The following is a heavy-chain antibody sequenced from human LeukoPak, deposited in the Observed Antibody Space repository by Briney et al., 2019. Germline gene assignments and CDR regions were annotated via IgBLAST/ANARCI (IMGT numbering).Heavy chain of an antibody. D-gene: IGHD4-23*01. Sequence: GGSLRLSCAASGFTFSSYWMHWVRQAPGKGLMWVSGINTDGSSTMYADSVMGRFTISRDDSKNTLYLQMNSLRAEDTAVYFCAKGDYGGDPEAFDIWGQGTVVTVSS. J-gene: IGHJ3*02. V-gene: IGHV3-74*03. CDR3: AKGDYGGDPEAFDI. CDR2: INTDGSST. CDR1: GFTFSSYW.